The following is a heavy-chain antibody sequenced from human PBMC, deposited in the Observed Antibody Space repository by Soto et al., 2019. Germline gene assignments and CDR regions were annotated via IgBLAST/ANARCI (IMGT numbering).Heavy chain of an antibody. V-gene: IGHV4-31*03. CDR2: IHSSGST. D-gene: IGHD3-9*01. CDR1: GGSINNGSYY. Sequence: SETLSLTCTVSGGSINNGSYYWSWIRQHPGKGLEWIGYIHSSGSTNYNPSLMSRLTISEDTSKNQFSLKVNSVTAADTAVYYCARGGNYDIIHLPYYWGQGTLVTVSS. CDR3: ARGGNYDIIHLPYY. J-gene: IGHJ4*02.